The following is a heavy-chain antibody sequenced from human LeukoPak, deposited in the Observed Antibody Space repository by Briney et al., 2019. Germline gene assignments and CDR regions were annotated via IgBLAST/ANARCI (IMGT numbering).Heavy chain of an antibody. V-gene: IGHV4-59*01. CDR1: GGSISSYY. J-gene: IGHJ5*02. D-gene: IGHD3-10*01. CDR3: ARVLLWFGDSSRLSWFDP. CDR2: IYRSGST. Sequence: PSETLSLTCRVSGGSISSYYWSWIRQPPGKGPEWIGYIYRSGSTKYNPSLKSRVTMSAVTSKNQFSLKVTSVTAADTAVYYCARVLLWFGDSSRLSWFDPWGQGILVTVSS.